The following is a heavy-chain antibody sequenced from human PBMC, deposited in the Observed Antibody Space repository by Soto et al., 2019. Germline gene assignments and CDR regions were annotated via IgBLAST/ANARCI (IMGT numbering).Heavy chain of an antibody. V-gene: IGHV4-34*01. CDR1: GGSFSGYY. CDR3: ARGPRRRWLQFHYYGMDV. D-gene: IGHD5-12*01. J-gene: IGHJ6*02. Sequence: PSETLSLTCAVYGGSFSGYYWSWIRQPPGKGLEWIGEINHSGSTNYNPSLKSRVTISVDTSKNQFSLKLSSVTAADTAVYYCARGPRRRWLQFHYYGMDVWGQGTMVTV. CDR2: INHSGST.